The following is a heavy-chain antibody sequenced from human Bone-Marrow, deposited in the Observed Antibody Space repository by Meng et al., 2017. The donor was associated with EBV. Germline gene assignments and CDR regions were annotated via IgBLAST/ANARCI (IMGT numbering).Heavy chain of an antibody. Sequence: AHLGLSGAEVKKPGVSVNISCKASGYTFTSYGVTWVRQAPGQGLEWMGWITAYNGLTRYEQKFQGRVMLTTDTSTTTAYMELRSLTFDDTAVYYCARNPRREYSGYDYWGQGTLVTVSS. CDR3: ARNPRREYSGYDY. J-gene: IGHJ4*02. V-gene: IGHV1-18*01. D-gene: IGHD5-12*01. CDR2: ITAYNGLT. CDR1: GYTFTSYG.